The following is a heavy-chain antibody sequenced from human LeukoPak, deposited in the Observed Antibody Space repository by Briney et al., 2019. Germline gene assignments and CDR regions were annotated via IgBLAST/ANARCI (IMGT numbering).Heavy chain of an antibody. Sequence: GGSLRLSCAASGFTFSGFAMSWIRQAPGKGLVWVSRINSDGSSTSYADSVKGRFTISRDNAKNTLYLQMNSLRAEDTAVYYCARATVDGSGPDYWGQGTLVTVSS. J-gene: IGHJ4*02. CDR1: GFTFSGFA. CDR3: ARATVDGSGPDY. D-gene: IGHD3-10*01. V-gene: IGHV3-74*01. CDR2: INSDGSST.